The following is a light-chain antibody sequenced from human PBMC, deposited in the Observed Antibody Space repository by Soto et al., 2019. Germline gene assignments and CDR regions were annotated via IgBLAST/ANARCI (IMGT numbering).Light chain of an antibody. V-gene: IGKV3-11*01. CDR1: QSVSTS. CDR2: DAS. CDR3: QVRDVWPP. Sequence: IVLTQSPVTLALSPGESAVLSCRASQSVSTSLAWYQHKPGQAPRLFIYDASKRAPGIPARFTGSGSGTDFTLTISSLEPEDIAVYYCQVRDVWPPFGQGTKVDIK. J-gene: IGKJ1*01.